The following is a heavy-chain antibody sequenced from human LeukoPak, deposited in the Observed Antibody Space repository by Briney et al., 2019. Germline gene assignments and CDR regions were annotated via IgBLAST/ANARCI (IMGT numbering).Heavy chain of an antibody. CDR1: GFTFSSYA. CDR2: ISYDGSNK. D-gene: IGHD3-16*01. J-gene: IGHJ6*03. V-gene: IGHV3-30*04. Sequence: GGSLRLSCAASGFTFSSYAMHWVRQAPGKGLEWVAVISYDGSNKYYADSVKGRFTISRDNSKNTLYLQMNSLRAEDTAVYYCAREGGPRDYYYFYYMDVWGKGTTVTVSS. CDR3: AREGGPRDYYYFYYMDV.